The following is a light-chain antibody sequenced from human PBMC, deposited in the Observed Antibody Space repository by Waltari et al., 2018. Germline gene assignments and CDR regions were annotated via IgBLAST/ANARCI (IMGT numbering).Light chain of an antibody. CDR3: CSYAGSSTYV. V-gene: IGLV2-23*02. J-gene: IGLJ1*01. Sequence: QSALTQPASVSGSPGQSNTITCPGTSRYIGNPDLVSWYQQPPGKAPKILIYAVTKSPSGVSWRFSGSKSGNTASLTISGLQAEDEADYYCCSYAGSSTYVFGTGTKVTVL. CDR2: AVT. CDR1: SRYIGNPDL.